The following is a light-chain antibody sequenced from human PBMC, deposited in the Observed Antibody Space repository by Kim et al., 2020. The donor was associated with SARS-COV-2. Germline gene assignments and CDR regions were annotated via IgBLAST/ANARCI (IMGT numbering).Light chain of an antibody. Sequence: DIQLTQSPSTLSASVGDRVTITCRASRNIDTWVAWYQQKPGKAPKLLIYKASNLKSEVPSRSSGSGSGTEFTLTTSSLQPDDFATYYCQQYKSYPWTFGQGTKVDIK. CDR2: KAS. CDR3: QQYKSYPWT. V-gene: IGKV1-5*03. CDR1: RNIDTW. J-gene: IGKJ1*01.